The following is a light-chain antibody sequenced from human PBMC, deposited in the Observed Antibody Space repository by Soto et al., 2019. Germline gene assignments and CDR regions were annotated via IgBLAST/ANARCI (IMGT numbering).Light chain of an antibody. CDR1: QSVSSY. Sequence: EIVLTQSPATLSLSPGERATLSCRASQSVSSYLAWYQQKPGQAPRLLIYDASNRATGVPGRFSGRGSGTDFTLTISSLEPDDFAVYYCQQRSDWPSTFGGGTKVQIK. CDR2: DAS. CDR3: QQRSDWPST. V-gene: IGKV3-11*01. J-gene: IGKJ4*01.